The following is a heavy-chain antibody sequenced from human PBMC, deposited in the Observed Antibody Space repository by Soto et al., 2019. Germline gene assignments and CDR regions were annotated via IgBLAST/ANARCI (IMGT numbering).Heavy chain of an antibody. D-gene: IGHD3-22*01. J-gene: IGHJ4*02. V-gene: IGHV5-10-1*01. Sequence: GESLEISCQGSGYTFTNHWITCVRQMPGKGLEWMGRINPSDSHTNYSPSFQGHVTMSVDKSISTAYLQWSSLKASDTAMYYCARHASYYVSSGYFGTYWGEGTLVTVSS. CDR3: ARHASYYVSSGYFGTY. CDR2: INPSDSHT. CDR1: GYTFTNHW.